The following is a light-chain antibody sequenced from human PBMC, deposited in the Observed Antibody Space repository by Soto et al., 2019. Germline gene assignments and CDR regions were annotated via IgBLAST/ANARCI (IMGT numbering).Light chain of an antibody. CDR2: GAS. CDR1: QTISSNY. J-gene: IGKJ3*01. Sequence: EIVLTQSPGTLSLSAGERATLSCRASQTISSNYLAWYQQKPGQAPRLLIFGASYRATGIPDRFSGSGSGTEFTLTISRLEPEDFAVYYCQQYGRSPPEFTFGPGPKVDIK. V-gene: IGKV3-20*01. CDR3: QQYGRSPPEFT.